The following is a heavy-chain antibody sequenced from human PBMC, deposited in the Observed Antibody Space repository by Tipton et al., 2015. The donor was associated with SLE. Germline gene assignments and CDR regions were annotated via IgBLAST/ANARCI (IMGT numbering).Heavy chain of an antibody. J-gene: IGHJ5*02. D-gene: IGHD3-22*01. CDR3: ARITTDP. Sequence: LRLSCTVSGGSISSYYWSWIRQPPGKGLEWIGEINHSGSTNYNPSLKSRVTISVDTSKNQFSLKLSSVTAADTAVYYCARITTDPWGQGTLVTVSS. V-gene: IGHV4-34*01. CDR2: INHSGST. CDR1: GGSISSYY.